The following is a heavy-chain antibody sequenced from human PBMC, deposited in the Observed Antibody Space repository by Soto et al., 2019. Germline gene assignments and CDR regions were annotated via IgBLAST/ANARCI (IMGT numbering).Heavy chain of an antibody. Sequence: LRLSCATSGFTLSKAWVGWVRQAPGKGLEWVGRIMSKTDGGTTDYAAPVKGRFTISRDDSKSTLYLQMNSLKTEDTAFYYCTTDSGMSPYSFDYWGQGTLVTVSS. V-gene: IGHV3-15*01. CDR2: IMSKTDGGTT. D-gene: IGHD1-26*01. CDR3: TTDSGMSPYSFDY. J-gene: IGHJ4*02. CDR1: GFTLSKAW.